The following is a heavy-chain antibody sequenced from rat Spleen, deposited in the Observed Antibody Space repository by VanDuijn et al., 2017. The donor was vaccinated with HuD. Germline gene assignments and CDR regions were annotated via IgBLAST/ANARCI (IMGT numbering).Heavy chain of an antibody. D-gene: IGHD1-9*01. CDR3: ARPTTGIPFNY. Sequence: EVQLVESDGGLVQPGRSLKLSCAASGFTFSDYYMAWVRQAPTKGLEWVATISYDGSSTYYRDSVKGRFTISRDNAQSALYLHMNSLRSEDTAIYYCARPTTGIPFNYWGQGVMVTVSS. CDR1: GFTFSDYY. V-gene: IGHV5-29*01. CDR2: ISYDGSST. J-gene: IGHJ2*01.